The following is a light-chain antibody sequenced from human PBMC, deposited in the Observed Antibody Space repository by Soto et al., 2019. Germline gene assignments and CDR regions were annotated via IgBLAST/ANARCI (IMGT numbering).Light chain of an antibody. Sequence: DIVMTQSPDSLAVSLGERATINCKSSQSVLYSSDNQNYLAWYQQKPGQPPKLLIYWASTRESGVPDRISGSESGTDFALTISSQQAEDVAVYYCQQYYSTPKTFGQGTKLEIK. J-gene: IGKJ2*01. V-gene: IGKV4-1*01. CDR2: WAS. CDR3: QQYYSTPKT. CDR1: QSVLYSSDNQNY.